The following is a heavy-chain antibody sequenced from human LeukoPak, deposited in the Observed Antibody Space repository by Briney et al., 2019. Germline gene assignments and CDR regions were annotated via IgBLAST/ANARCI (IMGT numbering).Heavy chain of an antibody. Sequence: PGGSLRLSCGASGFTFSSYWMSWVRQAPGKGLGWVANIKEDGSEKYYVDPVKGRFIISRDNAKNSLYLHMNDLRAEDTAVYYCARDPGDRAIDRWFDPWGQGTLVIVSS. CDR2: IKEDGSEK. CDR3: ARDPGDRAIDRWFDP. D-gene: IGHD5-18*01. J-gene: IGHJ5*02. V-gene: IGHV3-7*03. CDR1: GFTFSSYW.